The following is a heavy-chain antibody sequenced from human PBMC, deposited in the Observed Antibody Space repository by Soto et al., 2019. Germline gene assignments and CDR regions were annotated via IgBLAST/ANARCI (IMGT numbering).Heavy chain of an antibody. CDR2: INHSGST. CDR3: ARGREYYDRGAFDI. D-gene: IGHD3-22*01. J-gene: IGHJ3*02. V-gene: IGHV4-34*01. Sequence: PSETLSLTCAVYGASFNNYYWIWIRQPPGKGLEWIGEINHSGSTNYNPSLESRVTISVDTSKNQFSLKLSSVTAADTGVYYCARGREYYDRGAFDIWGQGTMVTVSS. CDR1: GASFNNYY.